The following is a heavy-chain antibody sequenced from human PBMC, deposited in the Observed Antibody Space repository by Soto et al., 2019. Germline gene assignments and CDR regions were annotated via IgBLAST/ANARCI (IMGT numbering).Heavy chain of an antibody. CDR3: ARGWYYDFWSGYSTYDY. CDR2: INAGNGNT. Sequence: XSVKVSCKASVYTFTSYAMHWVRQAPGQSLEWMGWINAGNGNTKYSQKFQGRVTITRDTSASTAYMELSSLRSEDTAVYYCARGWYYDFWSGYSTYDYWGQGTLVTVSS. J-gene: IGHJ4*02. D-gene: IGHD3-3*01. CDR1: VYTFTSYA. V-gene: IGHV1-3*01.